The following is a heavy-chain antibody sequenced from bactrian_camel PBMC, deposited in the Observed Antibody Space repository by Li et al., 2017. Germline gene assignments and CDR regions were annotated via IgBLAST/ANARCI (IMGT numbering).Heavy chain of an antibody. J-gene: IGHJ6*01. V-gene: IGHV3-2*01. CDR2: IDGTGYNS. CDR1: GFTFSSY. D-gene: IGHD1*01. CDR3: AAVGGEEAIPASMRWTDFGY. Sequence: HVQLVESGGGLVQPGGSLRLSCAASGFTFSSYMSWVRQAPGKGLEWVSSIDGTGYNSYYADSVKGRFTVSRDNAKNTMYLQLNSLESEDTAVYYCAAVGGEEAIPASMRWTDFGYWGQGTQVTVS.